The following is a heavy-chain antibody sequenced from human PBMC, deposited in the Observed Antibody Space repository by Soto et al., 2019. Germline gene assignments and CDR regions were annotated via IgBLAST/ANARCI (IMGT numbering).Heavy chain of an antibody. CDR2: IYYSGST. J-gene: IGHJ4*02. Sequence: LSLTCTVSGGSISSSSYYWGWIRQPPGKGLEWFGSIYYSGSTYYNPSLKSRVTISVDTSKNQFSLKLSSVTAADTAVYYCATYNWNYTYWGQGTLVTVAS. D-gene: IGHD1-7*01. V-gene: IGHV4-39*01. CDR3: ATYNWNYTY. CDR1: GGSISSSSYY.